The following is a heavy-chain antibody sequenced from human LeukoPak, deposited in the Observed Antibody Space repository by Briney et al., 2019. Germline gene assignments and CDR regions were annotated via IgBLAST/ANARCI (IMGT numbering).Heavy chain of an antibody. D-gene: IGHD4-17*01. CDR1: GGSISSYY. Sequence: PSETLSLTCTVSGGSISSYYWSWIRQPPGKGLEWIGYIYYSGSTNYNPSLKSRVTISVDTSKNQFSLKLSSVTAADTAVYYCARENGDYSDYWGQGTLVTVSS. CDR2: IYYSGST. J-gene: IGHJ4*02. V-gene: IGHV4-59*12. CDR3: ARENGDYSDY.